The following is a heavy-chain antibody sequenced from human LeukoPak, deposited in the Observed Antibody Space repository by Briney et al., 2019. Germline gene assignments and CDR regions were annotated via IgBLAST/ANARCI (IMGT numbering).Heavy chain of an antibody. J-gene: IGHJ4*02. CDR3: ARDFFAFGGVIALLDY. CDR1: GLTFSSYA. D-gene: IGHD3-16*02. CDR2: ISYDGSNK. V-gene: IGHV3-30*04. Sequence: GGSLRLSCAASGLTFSSYAMHWVRQAPGKGLEWVAVISYDGSNKYYADSMKGRFTISRDNAKKSLYLQVNSLRDEDTAVYYCARDFFAFGGVIALLDYWGQGTLVTVSS.